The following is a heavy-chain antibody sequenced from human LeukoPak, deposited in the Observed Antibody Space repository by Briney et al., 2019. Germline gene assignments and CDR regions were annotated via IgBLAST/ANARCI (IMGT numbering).Heavy chain of an antibody. CDR1: GYTFTGYY. CDR2: ISAYNGNT. J-gene: IGHJ4*02. D-gene: IGHD1-26*01. Sequence: GASVKVSCKASGYTFTGYYMHWVRQAPGQGLEWMGWISAYNGNTNYAQKLQGRVTMTTDTSTSTAYMELRSLRSDDTAVYYCARQPPYSGSYSDYWGQGTLVTVSS. V-gene: IGHV1-18*04. CDR3: ARQPPYSGSYSDY.